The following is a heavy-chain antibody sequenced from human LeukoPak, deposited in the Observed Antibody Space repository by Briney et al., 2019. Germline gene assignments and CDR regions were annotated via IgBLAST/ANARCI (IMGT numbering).Heavy chain of an antibody. CDR3: ARGIAAAIPYYYYYMDV. CDR1: GYSISSGSY. CDR2: MYHSGST. D-gene: IGHD6-13*01. J-gene: IGHJ6*03. Sequence: PSETLSLTCTVSGYSISSGSYWGWIRQPPGKGLEWIGTMYHSGSTYYNPSLKSRVTISVDTPKNQFSLKLSSVTAADTAVYYCARGIAAAIPYYYYYMDVWGKGTTVTISS. V-gene: IGHV4-38-2*02.